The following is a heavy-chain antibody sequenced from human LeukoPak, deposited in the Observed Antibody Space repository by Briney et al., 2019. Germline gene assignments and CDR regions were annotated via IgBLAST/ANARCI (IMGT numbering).Heavy chain of an antibody. CDR3: ASRDYFDY. J-gene: IGHJ4*02. Sequence: GVSLRLSCAVSGFTFSTKSMNWVRTAPGKGLEWVSYITADSGTTYYADSVKGRFTISRDNAKNSLYLQMNSLRDEDTAVYYCASRDYFDYWGQGTLVTVSS. CDR2: ITADSGTT. CDR1: GFTFSTKS. V-gene: IGHV3-48*02.